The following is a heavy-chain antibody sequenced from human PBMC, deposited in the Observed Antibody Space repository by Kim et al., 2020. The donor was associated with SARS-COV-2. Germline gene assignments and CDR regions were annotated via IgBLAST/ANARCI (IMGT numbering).Heavy chain of an antibody. CDR3: ARGSPPYMDV. Sequence: GGSLRLSCAASGFTFSSYWMHWVRQVPGKGLVWVSRITDSGRSSSYADSVKGRFTTSRDNAKNTLYLQMNSLRAEDTAVYYCARGSPPYMDVWGKGTTV. CDR1: GFTFSSYW. CDR2: ITDSGRSS. V-gene: IGHV3-74*01. J-gene: IGHJ6*03.